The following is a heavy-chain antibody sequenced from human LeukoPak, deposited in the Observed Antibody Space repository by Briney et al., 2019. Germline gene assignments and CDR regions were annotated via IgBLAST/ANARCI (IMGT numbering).Heavy chain of an antibody. V-gene: IGHV3-49*04. CDR1: GFTFGDYA. J-gene: IGHJ4*02. CDR2: IRTKAYGGTP. D-gene: IGHD3-16*02. Sequence: PGGSLRLSCTTSGFTFGDYAMSWVRQALGKGLEWVGFIRTKAYGGTPEYAASVKGRFTISRDDFKSIAYLQVNSLKTEDTAVYFCSGTSYVWGSYRSLDFWGQGTLVTVSS. CDR3: SGTSYVWGSYRSLDF.